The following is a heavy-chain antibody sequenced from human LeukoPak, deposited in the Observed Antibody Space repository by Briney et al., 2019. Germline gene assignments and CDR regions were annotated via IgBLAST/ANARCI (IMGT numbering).Heavy chain of an antibody. D-gene: IGHD6-19*01. CDR3: ARGYSSGWYDY. V-gene: IGHV1-46*01. Sequence: ASVKVSRKASGYTFTSYYMHWVRQAPGQGLEWMGIINPSGGSTSYAQKFQGRVTMTRDMSTSTVYMELSSLRSEDTAVYYCARGYSSGWYDYWGQGTLVTVSS. CDR2: INPSGGST. J-gene: IGHJ4*02. CDR1: GYTFTSYY.